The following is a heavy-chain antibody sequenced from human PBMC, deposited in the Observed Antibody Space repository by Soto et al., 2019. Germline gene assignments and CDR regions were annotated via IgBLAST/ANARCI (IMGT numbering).Heavy chain of an antibody. CDR3: ARERRRPYYDILTGYYPFDY. D-gene: IGHD3-9*01. CDR2: ISAYNGNR. J-gene: IGHJ4*02. V-gene: IGHV1-18*01. CDR1: NYTFTTYD. Sequence: QVQLVQSGAEVKKPGASVKVSCKTSNYTFTTYDISWVRQAPGQGLEWMGWISAYNGNRNYAQNIQDRVTMTTDTSTNTAYMELRSLRSDDTAVYYCARERRRPYYDILTGYYPFDYWGQGTLVTVSS.